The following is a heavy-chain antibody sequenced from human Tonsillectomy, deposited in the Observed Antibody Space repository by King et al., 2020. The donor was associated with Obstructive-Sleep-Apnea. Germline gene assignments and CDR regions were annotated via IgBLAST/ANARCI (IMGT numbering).Heavy chain of an antibody. Sequence: VQLVESGGGLVKPGSSLTLSCAASGFTFSDHYIHWIRQAPGKGLEWVSFISSSGAHTNYADFVKGLFTISRDNAKESLDLSMNSLTVEDTAVYYCVRGGGWNYDALDHWGQGTLVTVSS. CDR1: GFTFSDHY. V-gene: IGHV3-11*06. J-gene: IGHJ4*02. CDR2: ISSSGAHT. CDR3: VRGGGWNYDALDH. D-gene: IGHD3-3*01.